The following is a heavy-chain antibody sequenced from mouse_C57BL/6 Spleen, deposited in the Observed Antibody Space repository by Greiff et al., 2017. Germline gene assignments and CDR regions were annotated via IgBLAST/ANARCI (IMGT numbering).Heavy chain of an antibody. D-gene: IGHD1-1*01. CDR2: IDPESGGT. J-gene: IGHJ3*01. V-gene: IGHV1-15*01. CDR1: GYTFTDYE. Sequence: VKLQQSGAELVRPGASVTLSCKASGYTFTDYEMHWVKQTPVHGLEWIGAIDPESGGTAYNQKFKGKAILSADKSTSTAYRKLRSLTSEDSAVYYGTKYYCSTTIAYWGQGTLVTVSA. CDR3: TKYYCSTTIAY.